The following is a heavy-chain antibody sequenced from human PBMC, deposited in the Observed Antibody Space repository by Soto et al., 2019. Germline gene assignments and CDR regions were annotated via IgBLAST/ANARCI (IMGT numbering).Heavy chain of an antibody. J-gene: IGHJ6*02. CDR3: ARVVGGYYYGMDV. D-gene: IGHD2-2*01. V-gene: IGHV4-34*01. CDR1: GGSFSGYY. Sequence: SETLSLTCAVYGGSFSGYYWSWIRQPPGKGLEWIGEINHSGSTNYNPSLKSRVTISVDTSKNQFSLKLSSVTAADTAVYYCARVVGGYYYGMDVWGQGTTVTVSS. CDR2: INHSGST.